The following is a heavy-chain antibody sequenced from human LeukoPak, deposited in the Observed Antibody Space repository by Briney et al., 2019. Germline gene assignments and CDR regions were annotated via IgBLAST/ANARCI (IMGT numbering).Heavy chain of an antibody. CDR3: ARDSERGYYYGMGV. V-gene: IGHV4-59*01. D-gene: IGHD3-16*01. Sequence: SETLSLTCTVSGGSISTYYWSWIRQPPGKGLEWIGYIYYSRSTNYNPSLKSRVTMSVDTSKNQFSLRLSSVTAADTAVHYCARDSERGYYYGMGVWGKGTAVTVSS. CDR1: GGSISTYY. CDR2: IYYSRST. J-gene: IGHJ6*04.